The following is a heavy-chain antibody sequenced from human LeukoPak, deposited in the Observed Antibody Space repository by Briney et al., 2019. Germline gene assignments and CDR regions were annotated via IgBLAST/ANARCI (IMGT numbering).Heavy chain of an antibody. CDR1: GYTFTGYY. J-gene: IGHJ6*02. D-gene: IGHD3-9*01. V-gene: IGHV1-2*02. Sequence: ASVKVSCKASGYTFTGYYMHWVRQAPGQGLEWMGWITTKSGGTNYAQKFQGRVTMTRDTSISTAYMELSRLRSDDTAVYYCARDRLRYFDWLSLYGMDVWGQGTTVTVSS. CDR3: ARDRLRYFDWLSLYGMDV. CDR2: ITTKSGGT.